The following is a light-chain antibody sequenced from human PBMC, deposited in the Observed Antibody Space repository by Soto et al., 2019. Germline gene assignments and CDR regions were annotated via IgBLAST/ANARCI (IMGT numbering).Light chain of an antibody. V-gene: IGKV1-5*03. J-gene: IGKJ1*01. CDR1: QNVNGW. CDR2: KAS. CDR3: QHFNSYSEA. Sequence: DIQKTQSPSTRSASVGDSVTITCRASQNVNGWVAWYQQKPGNAPKLLINKASTLESGVPSRFSGRAFGTEGTITISSLKNDDGATYDCQHFNSYSEAFGQRTKVDIK.